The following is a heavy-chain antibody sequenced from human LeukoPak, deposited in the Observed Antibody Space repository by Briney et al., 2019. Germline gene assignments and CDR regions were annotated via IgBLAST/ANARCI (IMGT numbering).Heavy chain of an antibody. CDR2: VIPTLGIA. J-gene: IGHJ5*01. V-gene: IGHV1-69*04. CDR3: ARDLVCTVNCKDS. CDR1: GGTFSNDA. Sequence: ASVKVSCKASGGTFSNDAISWVRQAPGQGLEWMGRVIPTLGIALYAQRFKGRVTITADKSTSTAYMELSSLTFEDTAVYFCARDLVCTVNCKDSWGQGTLVTVSS. D-gene: IGHD3/OR15-3a*01.